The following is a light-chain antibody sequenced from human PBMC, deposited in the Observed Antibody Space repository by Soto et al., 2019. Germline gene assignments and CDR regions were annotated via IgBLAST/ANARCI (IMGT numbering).Light chain of an antibody. CDR2: DVS. V-gene: IGLV2-14*01. Sequence: QSALTQPASVSGSPGQSITISCTGTSSDVGGYDYVSWYQQHPGKAPKLMIYDVSSRPSGVSNRFSGSKSGNTASLTISGLQAEYEANYYCSTYTSSNTPFVFGTGTKVPVL. CDR1: SSDVGGYDY. CDR3: STYTSSNTPFV. J-gene: IGLJ1*01.